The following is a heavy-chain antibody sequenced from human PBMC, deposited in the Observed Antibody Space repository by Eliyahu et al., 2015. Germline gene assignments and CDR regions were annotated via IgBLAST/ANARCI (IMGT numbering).Heavy chain of an antibody. CDR3: ATDRGGGQPTYYFDY. Sequence: KNPGASVKVSCKGSGYTITELSMHWVRQAPGKGLEWMGGFDPEDGETIYAQKFQGRVTMTEDTSTDTAYMELSSLRSEDTAVYYCATDRGGGQPTYYFDYWGQGTLVTVSS. V-gene: IGHV1-24*01. J-gene: IGHJ4*02. CDR2: FDPEDGET. CDR1: GYTITELS. D-gene: IGHD2-15*01.